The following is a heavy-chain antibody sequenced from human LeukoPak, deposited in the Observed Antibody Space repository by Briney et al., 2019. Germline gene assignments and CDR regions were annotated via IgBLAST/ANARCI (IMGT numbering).Heavy chain of an antibody. V-gene: IGHV3-23*01. J-gene: IGHJ4*02. CDR3: AKIEYYYDSSGYSEVFDY. Sequence: GGSLRLSCAASGFTFSSYAMSWVRQAPGKGLEWVSAISGSGGSTYYADSVKGRFTISRVNSKNTLYLQMNSLRAEDTAVYYCAKIEYYYDSSGYSEVFDYWGQGTLVTVSS. CDR2: ISGSGGST. D-gene: IGHD3-22*01. CDR1: GFTFSSYA.